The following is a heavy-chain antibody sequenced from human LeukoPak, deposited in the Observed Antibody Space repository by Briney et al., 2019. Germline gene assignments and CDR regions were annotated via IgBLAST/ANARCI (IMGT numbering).Heavy chain of an antibody. D-gene: IGHD4-17*01. CDR3: ASWYGDYVPRGCEY. CDR1: GYTFTSYY. Sequence: ASVKVSCKASGYTFTSYYMHWVRQAPGQGLEWMGIINPSGGSTSYAQKFQGRVTMTRDTSTSTVYMELRSLRSDDTAVYYCASWYGDYVPRGCEYWGQGTLVTVSS. J-gene: IGHJ4*02. V-gene: IGHV1-46*01. CDR2: INPSGGST.